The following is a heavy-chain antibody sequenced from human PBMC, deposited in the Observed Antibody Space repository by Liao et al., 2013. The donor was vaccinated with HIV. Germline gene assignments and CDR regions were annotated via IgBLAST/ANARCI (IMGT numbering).Heavy chain of an antibody. Sequence: QVQLQESGPGLVKPSQTLSLTCSVSSGSISSGSYYWNWIRQPAGKGLEWVGRIYSRGSTNYNPSFKGRILISIDTSRNQFSLKLNSVTAADTAVYYCARETHIVVVIAYDYWGQGSLVTVSS. CDR3: ARETHIVVVIAYDY. V-gene: IGHV4-61*02. J-gene: IGHJ4*02. D-gene: IGHD2-21*01. CDR2: IYSRGST. CDR1: SGSISSGSYY.